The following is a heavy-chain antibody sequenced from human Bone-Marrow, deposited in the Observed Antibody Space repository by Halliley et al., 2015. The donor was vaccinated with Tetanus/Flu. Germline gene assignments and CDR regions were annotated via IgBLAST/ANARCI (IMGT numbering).Heavy chain of an antibody. D-gene: IGHD3-10*01. CDR2: IYYSGST. CDR1: GVSISSGGYY. V-gene: IGHV4-31*03. J-gene: IGHJ4*02. Sequence: TLSLTCTVSGVSISSGGYYWIWIRQHPGKGLEWIGYIYYSGSTYYTPSLKSRVTISVDTSKNQFSLKLSSVTAADTAVYYCARALWYSCSGSNTRFDYWGQGTLVTVSS. CDR3: ARALWYSCSGSNTRFDY.